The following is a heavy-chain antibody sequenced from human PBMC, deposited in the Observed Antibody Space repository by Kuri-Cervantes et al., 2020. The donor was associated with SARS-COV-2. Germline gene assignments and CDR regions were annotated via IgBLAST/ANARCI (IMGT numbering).Heavy chain of an antibody. D-gene: IGHD6-19*01. CDR2: IGTAGDT. CDR1: GFTFSSYD. V-gene: IGHV3-13*01. CDR3: ARDSGATEYSSGWYRGDYYYYGMDV. Sequence: GGSLRLSCAASGFTFSSYDMHWVRQATGKGLEWVSAIGTAGDTYYPGSVKGRFTISRDNSKNTLYLQMNSLRAEDTAVYYCARDSGATEYSSGWYRGDYYYYGMDVWGQGTTVTVSS. J-gene: IGHJ6*02.